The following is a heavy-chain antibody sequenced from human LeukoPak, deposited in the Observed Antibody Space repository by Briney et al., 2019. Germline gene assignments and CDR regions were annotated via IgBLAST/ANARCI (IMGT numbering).Heavy chain of an antibody. CDR1: GGSISSYY. V-gene: IGHV4-39*01. Sequence: PSETLSLTCTVSGGSISSYYWSWIRQPPGKGLEWIGSIYYSGSTYYNPPLKSRVTISVDTSKNQFSLKLSSVTAADTAVYYCASPGLLLDYWGQGTLVTVSS. CDR2: IYYSGST. CDR3: ASPGLLLDY. J-gene: IGHJ4*02. D-gene: IGHD2-21*01.